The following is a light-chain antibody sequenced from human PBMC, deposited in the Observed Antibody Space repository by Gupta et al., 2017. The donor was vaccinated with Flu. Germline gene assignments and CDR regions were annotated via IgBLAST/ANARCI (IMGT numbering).Light chain of an antibody. J-gene: IGKJ4*01. V-gene: IGKV3-11*01. Sequence: EVVLTQSPATLSLSPGERATLSCRASQSVKGALAWYQQKPGQAPRLLVYDASNRAAGIPVKFSGSGSGTDFTLTISNLEPEDFAVYYCQQRYDWPITFGGGTKVEIK. CDR1: QSVKGA. CDR3: QQRYDWPIT. CDR2: DAS.